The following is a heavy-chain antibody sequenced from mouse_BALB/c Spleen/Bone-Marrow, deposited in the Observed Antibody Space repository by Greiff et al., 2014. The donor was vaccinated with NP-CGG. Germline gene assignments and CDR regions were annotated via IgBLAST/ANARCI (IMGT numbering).Heavy chain of an antibody. CDR1: GYSFTGYC. CDR3: ARSTATGFAY. V-gene: IGHV1-26*01. J-gene: IGHJ3*01. D-gene: IGHD1-2*01. CDR2: VNPNNGDI. Sequence: SGPDLVKPGASVKISCKASGYSFTGYCMYWVKQSHGKSLEWIGRVNPNNGDISYNQKFKGKAILTVDRSSSTAYMELRSLTSEDSAVYYCARSTATGFAYWGQGTLVTVSA.